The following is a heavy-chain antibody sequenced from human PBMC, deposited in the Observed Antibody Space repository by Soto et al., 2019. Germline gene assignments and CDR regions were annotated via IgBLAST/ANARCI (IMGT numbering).Heavy chain of an antibody. V-gene: IGHV5-51*01. D-gene: IGHD3-22*01. CDR3: AGSFTYYYDSSGYFDI. J-gene: IGHJ3*02. CDR1: GYSFTSYW. CDR2: IYPGDSDT. Sequence: PGESLKSSCKGSGYSFTSYWIGWVRQMPGKGLEWMGIIYPGDSDTRYSPSFQGQVTISADKSISTAYLQWSSLKASDTAMYYCAGSFTYYYDSSGYFDIWGQGTMVTVSS.